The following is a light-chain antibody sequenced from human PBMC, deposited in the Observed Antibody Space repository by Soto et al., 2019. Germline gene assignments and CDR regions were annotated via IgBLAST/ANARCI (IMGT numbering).Light chain of an antibody. J-gene: IGKJ4*01. Sequence: DIQMTQSPSSLSASVGDRVTINCRASRGISNYLAWYQQKPGKVPKLLIYAASTLQSGVPSRFSGSGSGTDFTLTISSLQPEDVATYYCQKYNSAPPDFGGGTKVEIK. CDR3: QKYNSAPPD. CDR1: RGISNY. V-gene: IGKV1-27*01. CDR2: AAS.